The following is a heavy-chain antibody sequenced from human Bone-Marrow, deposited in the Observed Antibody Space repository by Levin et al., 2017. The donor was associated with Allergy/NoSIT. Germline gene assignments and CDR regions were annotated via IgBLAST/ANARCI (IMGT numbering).Heavy chain of an antibody. D-gene: IGHD2-2*01. CDR1: GGSISSGDYY. Sequence: SETLSLTCTVSGGSISSGDYYWSWIRQPPGKGLEWIGYIYYSGSTYYNPSLKSRVTISVDTSKNQFSLKLSSVTAADTAVYYCARDLNFVVPAADGPDAFDIWGQGTMVTVSS. J-gene: IGHJ3*02. CDR2: IYYSGST. V-gene: IGHV4-30-4*01. CDR3: ARDLNFVVPAADGPDAFDI.